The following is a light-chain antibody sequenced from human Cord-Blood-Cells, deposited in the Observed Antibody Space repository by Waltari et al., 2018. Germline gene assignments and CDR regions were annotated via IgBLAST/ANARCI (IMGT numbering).Light chain of an antibody. CDR1: QGISSA. CDR2: DAS. Sequence: AIQLTQSPSSLSASVGDRVTITCRASQGISSALAWYKQKPGKAPKLLIYDASSLESGVPSRFSGSGSGTEFTLTISSLQPEDFATYYCQQFNSYPLTFGGGTKVEIK. J-gene: IGKJ4*01. V-gene: IGKV1-13*02. CDR3: QQFNSYPLT.